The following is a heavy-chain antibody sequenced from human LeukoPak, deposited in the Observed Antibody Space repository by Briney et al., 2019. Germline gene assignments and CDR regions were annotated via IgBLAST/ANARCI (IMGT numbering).Heavy chain of an antibody. CDR2: IDVTTGIS. D-gene: IGHD3-22*01. Sequence: PGGSLRLSCAASGFTFSTYAMSWVRQAPGKGLEWVSTIDVTTGISYYADSVKGRFTISRDNFQNTLFLQLNNLRVDDTAVYYCAEVNYYPPYFWGQGTLVTVSS. CDR1: GFTFSTYA. CDR3: AEVNYYPPYF. J-gene: IGHJ4*02. V-gene: IGHV3-23*01.